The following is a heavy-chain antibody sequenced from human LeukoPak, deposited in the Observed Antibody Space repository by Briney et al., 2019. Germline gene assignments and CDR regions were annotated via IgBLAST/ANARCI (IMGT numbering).Heavy chain of an antibody. D-gene: IGHD3-22*01. CDR3: ARGPYYYDSSGYSYYFDY. Sequence: PSETLSLTCTVSGGSISSSRYYWGWIRQPPGKGLDWIGSVYYSGSTYYNPSLKSRVTISVDTSKNQFSLKLSSVTAADTAVYYCARGPYYYDSSGYSYYFDYWGQGTLVTVSS. V-gene: IGHV4-39*01. CDR2: VYYSGST. CDR1: GGSISSSRYY. J-gene: IGHJ4*02.